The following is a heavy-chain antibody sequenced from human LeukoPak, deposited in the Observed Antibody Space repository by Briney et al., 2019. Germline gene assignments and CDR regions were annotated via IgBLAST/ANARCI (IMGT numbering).Heavy chain of an antibody. CDR1: GFTFSNYW. Sequence: GGSLRLSSEGSGFTFSNYWINWVRQAPGKGLEWVANIKQDGSGRYYVDSVKGRFTISRDNVKKTPYLQLNSLRAEDTAVYYCVRGVNGAFDIWGQGTMVTASS. CDR3: VRGVNGAFDI. J-gene: IGHJ3*02. CDR2: IKQDGSGR. V-gene: IGHV3-7*04.